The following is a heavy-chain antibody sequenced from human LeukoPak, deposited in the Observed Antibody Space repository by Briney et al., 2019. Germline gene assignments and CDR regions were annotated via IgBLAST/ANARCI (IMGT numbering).Heavy chain of an antibody. V-gene: IGHV3-21*01. CDR1: GFTFSSYS. Sequence: PGGSLRLSCAASGFTFSSYSMNWVRQAPGKGLEWVSSISSSSSYIYYADSVKGRFTISRDNAKNSLYLQMNSLRAEDTAVYYCARVGIAAAGFHFDYWGQGTLVTVSS. CDR3: ARVGIAAAGFHFDY. D-gene: IGHD6-13*01. CDR2: ISSSSSYI. J-gene: IGHJ4*02.